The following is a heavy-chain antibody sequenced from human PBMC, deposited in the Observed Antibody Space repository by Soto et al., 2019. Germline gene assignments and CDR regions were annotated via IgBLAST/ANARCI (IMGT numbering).Heavy chain of an antibody. D-gene: IGHD3-10*01. CDR1: GFTFSSYS. CDR2: ISGSSSYI. J-gene: IGHJ6*02. CDR3: ARGNYFAMDV. Sequence: GGSLRLSCAASGFTFSSYSMNWVRQAPGKGLEWVSSISGSSSYIYFADSVKGRFTVSRDNAKNSLYLQMNSLRAEDTAVYYCARGNYFAMDVWGQGTTVTVSS. V-gene: IGHV3-21*01.